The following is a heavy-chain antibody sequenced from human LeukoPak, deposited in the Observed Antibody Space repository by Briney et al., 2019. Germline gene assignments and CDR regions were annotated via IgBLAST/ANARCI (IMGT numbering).Heavy chain of an antibody. CDR1: GFTFSNAW. V-gene: IGHV3-23*01. J-gene: IGHJ4*02. D-gene: IGHD5-18*01. Sequence: GGSLRLSCAASGFTFSNAWMSWVRQAPGKGLEWVSAISGDDGSTYYADSLKGRFTISRDNSKNTLYLQMNSLRAEDTAVYYCAKDISQGYTYGFIEQDFWGQGTPVTVSS. CDR3: AKDISQGYTYGFIEQDF. CDR2: ISGDDGST.